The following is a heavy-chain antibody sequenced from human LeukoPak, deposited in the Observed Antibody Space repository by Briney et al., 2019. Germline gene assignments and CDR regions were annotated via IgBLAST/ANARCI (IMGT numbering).Heavy chain of an antibody. Sequence: GGSLRLSCVTSGFTFSGYGMHWVRKAPGKGLEWVAVIWYDGSNKYYADSVKGRFTISRDNSRSTLYLQMNSLRAEDPAVYYCARAGSSLDMEVLVALDYWGQGTLVTVSS. V-gene: IGHV3-33*01. CDR3: ARAGSSLDMEVLVALDY. CDR1: GFTFSGYG. D-gene: IGHD2-15*01. CDR2: IWYDGSNK. J-gene: IGHJ4*02.